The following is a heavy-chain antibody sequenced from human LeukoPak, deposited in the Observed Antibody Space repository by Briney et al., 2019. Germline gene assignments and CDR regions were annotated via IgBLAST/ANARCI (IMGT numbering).Heavy chain of an antibody. Sequence: KAGGSLRLSCAASGFTFSSYAMSWVRQAPGKGLEWVSAISGSGGSTYYADSVKGRFTISRDNSKNTLYLQMNSLRAEDTAVYYCARDKSSSWYLMVYWGQGILVTVSS. CDR3: ARDKSSSWYLMVY. V-gene: IGHV3-23*01. D-gene: IGHD6-13*01. J-gene: IGHJ4*02. CDR2: ISGSGGST. CDR1: GFTFSSYA.